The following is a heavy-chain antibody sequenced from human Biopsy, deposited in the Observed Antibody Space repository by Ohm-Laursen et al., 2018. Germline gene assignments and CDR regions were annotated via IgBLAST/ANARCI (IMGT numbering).Heavy chain of an antibody. CDR2: ISHSSGPT. Sequence: SLRLSCTASGFTFSTYEMNWVRQAPGKGLEWISFISHSSGPTNYADSVRGRFTISRDNAKNALYLQMNSLRVEDTAFYYCVRLEAGLFDAFDIWGHGTMVTVSS. J-gene: IGHJ3*02. D-gene: IGHD6-19*01. CDR3: VRLEAGLFDAFDI. CDR1: GFTFSTYE. V-gene: IGHV3-48*03.